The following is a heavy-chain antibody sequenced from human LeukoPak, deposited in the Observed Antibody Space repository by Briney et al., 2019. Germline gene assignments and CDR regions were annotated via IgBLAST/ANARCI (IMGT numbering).Heavy chain of an antibody. Sequence: SETLSLTCTVSGGSVSSGSYYWSWIRQPPGKGLEWIGYIYYSGSTNYNPSLKSRVTISVDTSKNQFSLKLSSVTAADTAVYYCARDKDIVVVPAAMTWDYYYGMDVWGKGSTVTVSS. D-gene: IGHD2-2*01. CDR3: ARDKDIVVVPAAMTWDYYYGMDV. J-gene: IGHJ6*04. V-gene: IGHV4-61*01. CDR2: IYYSGST. CDR1: GGSVSSGSYY.